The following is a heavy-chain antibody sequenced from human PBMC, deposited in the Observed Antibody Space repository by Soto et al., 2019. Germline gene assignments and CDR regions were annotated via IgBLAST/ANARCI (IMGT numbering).Heavy chain of an antibody. D-gene: IGHD6-13*01. Sequence: QVQLVQSGAEEKKPGASVKVSCKASGYTFTSYAMPWVRQAPGQRLEWMGWINAGNGNTKYSQKFQGRVTITRDTSASTAYMELSSLRSEDTAVYYCARVEAAAGPYDYYGMAVWGQGTTVTVSS. J-gene: IGHJ6*02. CDR2: INAGNGNT. CDR3: ARVEAAAGPYDYYGMAV. CDR1: GYTFTSYA. V-gene: IGHV1-3*05.